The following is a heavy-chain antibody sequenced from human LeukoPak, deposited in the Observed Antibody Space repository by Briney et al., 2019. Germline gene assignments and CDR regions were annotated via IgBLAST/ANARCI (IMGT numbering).Heavy chain of an antibody. Sequence: SETLSLTCAVYGGSFSGYYWSWNRQPPGKGLEWIGYVSYSGNTNYNPSLKSRVTISVDTSKNQFSLKLSSVTAADTAVYYCAEGYNPYYFDYWGRGTLVTVSS. J-gene: IGHJ4*02. CDR1: GGSFSGYY. CDR2: VSYSGNT. CDR3: AEGYNPYYFDY. V-gene: IGHV4-59*01. D-gene: IGHD1-14*01.